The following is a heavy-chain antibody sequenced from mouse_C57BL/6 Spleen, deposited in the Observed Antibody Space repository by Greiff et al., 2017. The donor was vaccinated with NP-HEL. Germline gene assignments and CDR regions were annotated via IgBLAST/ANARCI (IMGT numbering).Heavy chain of an antibody. D-gene: IGHD2-5*01. Sequence: EVKLVESGGDLVKPGGSLKLSCAASGFTFSSYGMSWVRQTPDKRLEWVATISSGGSYTYYPDSVKGRFTISRDNAKNTLYLQMSSLKSEDTAMYYCARQGYSNYGAWFAYWGQGTLVTVSA. CDR3: ARQGYSNYGAWFAY. J-gene: IGHJ3*01. CDR2: ISSGGSYT. V-gene: IGHV5-6*01. CDR1: GFTFSSYG.